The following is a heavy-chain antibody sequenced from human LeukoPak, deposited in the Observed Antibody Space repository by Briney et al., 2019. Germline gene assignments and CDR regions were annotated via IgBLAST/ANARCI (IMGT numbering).Heavy chain of an antibody. J-gene: IGHJ6*02. D-gene: IGHD6-13*01. CDR3: ARVRYSSSWYYYYGMDV. Sequence: PSETLSLTCTVSGGSISSYYWSWIRQTPGKGLEWIGYIYYSGSTNYNPSLKSRVTISVDTSKNQFSLKLSSVTAADTAVYYCARVRYSSSWYYYYGMDVWGQGTTVTVSS. CDR1: GGSISSYY. CDR2: IYYSGST. V-gene: IGHV4-59*01.